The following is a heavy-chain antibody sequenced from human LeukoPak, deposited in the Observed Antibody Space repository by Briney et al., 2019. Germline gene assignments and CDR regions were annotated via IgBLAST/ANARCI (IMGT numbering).Heavy chain of an antibody. D-gene: IGHD1-26*01. CDR2: ISKDGSST. J-gene: IGHJ4*02. CDR1: GFTFSSYW. Sequence: GGSLRLSCAASGFTFSSYWMHWVRQAPGKGLVWVSRISKDGSSTYYADSVKGRFTISRDNVKNTLYLQMNSLRAEDTAVYYCARDEVGVGATHDYWGQGTLVTVSS. V-gene: IGHV3-74*01. CDR3: ARDEVGVGATHDY.